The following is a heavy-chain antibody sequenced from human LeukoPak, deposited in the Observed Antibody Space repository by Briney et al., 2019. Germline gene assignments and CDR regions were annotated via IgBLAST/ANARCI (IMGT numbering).Heavy chain of an antibody. V-gene: IGHV4-61*01. CDR1: GGSFSSGTHY. D-gene: IGHD3-9*01. CDR2: IYYNGST. Sequence: PSETLSLTCTVSGGSFSSGTHYWSWIRQPPGRGLEWIGYIYYNGSTNYNPSLKSRVTISVDTSKNQFSLKLSSVTAADTAVYYCARGYFDWFGNYYYYMDVWGKGTTVTISS. CDR3: ARGYFDWFGNYYYYMDV. J-gene: IGHJ6*03.